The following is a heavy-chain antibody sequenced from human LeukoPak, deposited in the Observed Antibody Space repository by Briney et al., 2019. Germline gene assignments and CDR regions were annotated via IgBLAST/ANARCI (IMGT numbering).Heavy chain of an antibody. CDR3: AVSYSSGWGGFDY. J-gene: IGHJ4*02. CDR1: GFTFSDYY. Sequence: GGSLRLSCAASGFTFSDYYMSWIRQAPGKGLEWVSYISSSGSTIYYAASVKGRFTISRDNAKNSLYLQMNNLRAEDTAVYYCAVSYSSGWGGFDYWGQGTLVTISS. V-gene: IGHV3-11*04. D-gene: IGHD6-19*01. CDR2: ISSSGSTI.